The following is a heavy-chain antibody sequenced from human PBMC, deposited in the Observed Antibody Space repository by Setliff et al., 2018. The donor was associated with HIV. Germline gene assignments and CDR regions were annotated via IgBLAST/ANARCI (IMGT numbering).Heavy chain of an antibody. V-gene: IGHV4-31*03. CDR2: VYYTGNT. CDR1: GVSIVSGGFY. J-gene: IGHJ3*02. CDR3: ARDLHANYHVVDI. Sequence: SETLSLTCSVSGVSIVSGGFYFSWIRHHPGKGLEWIGTVYYTGNTYYNPSLQSRLTMSADTSKNQLYLKINSVTAADTAVYFCARDLHANYHVVDIWGPGTMVTVSS. D-gene: IGHD2-15*01.